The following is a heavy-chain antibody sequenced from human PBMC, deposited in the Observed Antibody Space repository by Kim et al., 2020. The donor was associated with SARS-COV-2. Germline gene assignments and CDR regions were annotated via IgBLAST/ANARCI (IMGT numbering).Heavy chain of an antibody. J-gene: IGHJ6*04. Sequence: GGSLRLSCAASGFTFSSYEMNWVRQAPGKGLEWVSYISSSGSTIDYADSVKGRFTISRDNAKNSLYLQMNSMRAEDTAVYYCARDSNEQRITMVRGYYYYYGMDVSGEGSTVTVSA. D-gene: IGHD3-10*01. CDR2: ISSSGSTI. V-gene: IGHV3-48*03. CDR3: ARDSNEQRITMVRGYYYYYGMDV. CDR1: GFTFSSYE.